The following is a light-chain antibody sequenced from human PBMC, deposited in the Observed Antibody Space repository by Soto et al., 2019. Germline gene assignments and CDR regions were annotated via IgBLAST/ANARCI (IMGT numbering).Light chain of an antibody. J-gene: IGLJ1*01. Sequence: QSALTQPASVSVSPGQSVTISCTGTSSDSGGYKYVSWYQRHPGKARKLMIYDVSNRPSWGSNRFSGSKSGNTATRTISGLQGGDEAESYCSSYTGGSTYVFGTGTKVTVL. CDR2: DVS. V-gene: IGLV2-14*01. CDR3: SSYTGGSTYV. CDR1: SSDSGGYKY.